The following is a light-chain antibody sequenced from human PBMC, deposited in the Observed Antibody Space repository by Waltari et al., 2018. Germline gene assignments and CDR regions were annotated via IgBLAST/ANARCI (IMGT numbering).Light chain of an antibody. CDR2: EVS. V-gene: IGLV2-8*01. CDR3: SSFAGSSQML. Sequence: QSALTQPPSASGSPGQSVTISCTGTSSDVGGFDYVSWYQQHPGKVHRLMIYEVSKRPSGGPDRFSCSKSGNTASLTVSGIQVEDEADYYCSSFAGSSQMLFGGGTKLTVL. J-gene: IGLJ2*01. CDR1: SSDVGGFDY.